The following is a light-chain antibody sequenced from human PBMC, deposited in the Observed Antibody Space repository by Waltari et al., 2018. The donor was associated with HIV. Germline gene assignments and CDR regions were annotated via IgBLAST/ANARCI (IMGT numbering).Light chain of an antibody. CDR3: QQYETVPWT. CDR2: DAS. J-gene: IGKJ1*01. V-gene: IGKV1-33*01. Sequence: DIQMTQSPSSLSTSVGDRVTITCQASQDISNYLSWYQQRPGEAPKVLIYDASNLETGVSSRFSGSGSGTKFTFTISSLQPDDIATYYCQQYETVPWTFGQGTKLEIK. CDR1: QDISNY.